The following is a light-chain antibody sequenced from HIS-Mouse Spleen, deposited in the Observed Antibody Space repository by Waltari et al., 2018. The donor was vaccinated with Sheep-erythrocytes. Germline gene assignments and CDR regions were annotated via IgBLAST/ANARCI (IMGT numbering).Light chain of an antibody. CDR1: QSVSSY. V-gene: IGKV3-11*01. Sequence: EIVLTQSPATLSLSPGERATLSCRASQSVSSYLAWYPQKPGQAPRLLIYDASSRATGSPGRFSGSGSETDFTLTISSLEPEDFAVYYCQQRSNWLTFGGGTKGEIK. J-gene: IGKJ4*01. CDR2: DAS. CDR3: QQRSNWLT.